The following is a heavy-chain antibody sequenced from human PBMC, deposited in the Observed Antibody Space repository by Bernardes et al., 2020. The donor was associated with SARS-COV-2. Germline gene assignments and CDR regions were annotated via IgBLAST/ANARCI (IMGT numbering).Heavy chain of an antibody. V-gene: IGHV3-74*01. CDR3: VRERTAFGYYYGMDV. D-gene: IGHD3-10*01. Sequence: GGSLRLSRAASGFIFRSYWMHWVRQAPGKGLDWVARISADGTTTTYADSVKGRFTISRDNAEKKVYLQMSSLRAEDTAVYYCVRERTAFGYYYGMDVWGQGTTVTVSS. CDR2: ISADGTTT. J-gene: IGHJ6*02. CDR1: GFIFRSYW.